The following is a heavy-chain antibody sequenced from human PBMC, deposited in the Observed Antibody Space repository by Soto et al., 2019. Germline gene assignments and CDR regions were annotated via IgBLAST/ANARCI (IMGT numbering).Heavy chain of an antibody. V-gene: IGHV3-33*01. CDR1: GFTFSSYG. CDR2: IWYDGSNK. D-gene: IGHD4-4*01. Sequence: ESGGGVVQPGRSLRLSCAASGFTFSSYGMHWVRQAPGKGLEWVAVIWYDGSNKYYADSVKGRFTISRDNSKNTLYLQMNSLRAEDTAVYYCAREIYSNYYYYMDVWGKGTTVTVSS. J-gene: IGHJ6*03. CDR3: AREIYSNYYYYMDV.